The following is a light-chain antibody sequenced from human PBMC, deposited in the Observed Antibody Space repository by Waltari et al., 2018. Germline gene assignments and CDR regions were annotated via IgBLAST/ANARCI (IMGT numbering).Light chain of an antibody. CDR3: QQSYITPYT. Sequence: DIQMTQAPSSLSASVGDRVPITCRASQTITSHLNWFQQQPGRAPKLLIHTASSLQSGVPSRFSGSGSGTQITLTISSLQPEDFATYFCQQSYITPYTFGQGTKVEIK. CDR2: TAS. V-gene: IGKV1-39*01. CDR1: QTITSH. J-gene: IGKJ2*01.